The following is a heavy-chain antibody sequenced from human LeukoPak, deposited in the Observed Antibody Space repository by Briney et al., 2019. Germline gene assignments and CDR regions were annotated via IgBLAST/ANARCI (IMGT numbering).Heavy chain of an antibody. J-gene: IGHJ4*02. Sequence: GGSLRLSCAASGFTFSSYGMHWARQAPGKGLEWVAVISYDGSNKYYADSVKGRFTISRDNSKNTLYLQMNSLRAEDTAVYYCAKDKHYYDSSGYYNWGQGTLVTVSS. CDR3: AKDKHYYDSSGYYN. D-gene: IGHD3-22*01. V-gene: IGHV3-30*18. CDR2: ISYDGSNK. CDR1: GFTFSSYG.